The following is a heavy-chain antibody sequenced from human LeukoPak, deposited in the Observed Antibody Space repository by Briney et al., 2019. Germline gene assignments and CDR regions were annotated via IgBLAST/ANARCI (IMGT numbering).Heavy chain of an antibody. CDR1: GFSFSSYE. J-gene: IGHJ4*02. D-gene: IGHD3-10*01. Sequence: GGYLRLSCAASGFSFSSYEMNWVRQAPGKGLEWVSYISSSGSSIYYADSVKGRFTISRDNAKNSLYLQMNSLRAEDTAVYYCARDLGVRGVMGWFRYFDYWGQGTLVTVSS. V-gene: IGHV3-48*03. CDR2: ISSSGSSI. CDR3: ARDLGVRGVMGWFRYFDY.